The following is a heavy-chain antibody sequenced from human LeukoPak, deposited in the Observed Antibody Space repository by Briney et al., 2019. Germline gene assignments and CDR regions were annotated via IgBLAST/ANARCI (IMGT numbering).Heavy chain of an antibody. J-gene: IGHJ4*02. Sequence: ASVKVSCKVSGYTLTELSMHWVRQAPGTGLEWMGGFDPEDGETIYAQKFQGRVTMTEDTSTDTAYMELSSLRSEDTAVYYCATAAAAAGREIFDYWGQGTLVTVSS. V-gene: IGHV1-24*01. CDR2: FDPEDGET. CDR1: GYTLTELS. D-gene: IGHD6-13*01. CDR3: ATAAAAAGREIFDY.